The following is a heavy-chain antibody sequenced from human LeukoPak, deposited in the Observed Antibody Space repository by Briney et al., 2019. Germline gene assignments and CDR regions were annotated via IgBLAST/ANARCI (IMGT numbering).Heavy chain of an antibody. D-gene: IGHD3-10*01. CDR3: ARAATMVRGVIRYYYYYGMDV. J-gene: IGHJ6*02. V-gene: IGHV1-8*01. CDR2: MNPNSGNT. CDR1: GYTFTSYD. Sequence: ASVKVSCKASGYTFTSYDINWVRQATGQGLEWMGLMNPNSGNTGYAQKFQGRVAMTRNTSISTAYMKLSSLRSEDTAVYYCARAATMVRGVIRYYYYYGMDVWGQGTTVTVSS.